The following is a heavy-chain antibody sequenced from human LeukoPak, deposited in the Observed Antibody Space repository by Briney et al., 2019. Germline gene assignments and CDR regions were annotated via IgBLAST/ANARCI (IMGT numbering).Heavy chain of an antibody. CDR3: AKDRYSSSWYFDY. V-gene: IGHV3-23*01. Sequence: GGSLRLSCAASGFTFSSYTMSWVRQAPGKGLEWVSAISGSGGSTYYADSVKGRFTISRDNSKNTLYLQMNSLRAEDTAVYYCAKDRYSSSWYFDYWGQGTLVTVSS. J-gene: IGHJ4*02. D-gene: IGHD6-13*01. CDR2: ISGSGGST. CDR1: GFTFSSYT.